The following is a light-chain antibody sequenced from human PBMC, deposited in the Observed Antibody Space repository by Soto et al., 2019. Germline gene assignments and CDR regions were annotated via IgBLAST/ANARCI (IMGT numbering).Light chain of an antibody. V-gene: IGKV3-20*01. Sequence: IVFSQSPGPLSLSPGERATPSLRASQSVSNNYLAWYQQKPGQAPRLLIYGASSRATGIPDRFSGSGSGTDFTLTISRLEPEDFAVYYCQQYGSSWTFGQGTKVDIK. CDR1: QSVSNNY. CDR2: GAS. CDR3: QQYGSSWT. J-gene: IGKJ1*01.